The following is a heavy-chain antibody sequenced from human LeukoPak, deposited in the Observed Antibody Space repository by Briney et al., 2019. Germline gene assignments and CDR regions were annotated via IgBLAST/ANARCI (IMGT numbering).Heavy chain of an antibody. Sequence: SQTLSLTCTLSGDSISSNSAAWNWHRQSPARGLEWLVRKYYRYKRYNDYAVSVKSRITIDPDTSKNQFYLQLSSVTPDDTAVYYCARGSGWGYNWFDPWGQGTLVTVSS. CDR1: GDSISSNSAA. V-gene: IGHV6-1*01. CDR3: ARGSGWGYNWFDP. D-gene: IGHD3-16*01. J-gene: IGHJ5*02. CDR2: KYYRYKRYN.